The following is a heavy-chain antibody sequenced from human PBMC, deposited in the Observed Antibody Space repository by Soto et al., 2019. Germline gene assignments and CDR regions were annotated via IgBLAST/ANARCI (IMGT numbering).Heavy chain of an antibody. J-gene: IGHJ3*02. CDR3: GKGLARISWHKGPVGGFGI. V-gene: IGHV3-23*01. CDR2: ISGSGGNT. Sequence: GGSLRLSCAASGFTFSNYAMTWVRQAPGKGLEWVSAISGSGGNTYYADSVKGRFTISRDNSKNTVYLQMNSLRAEDTAVYYCGKGLARISWHKGPVGGFGIRGQRTMVTVSS. D-gene: IGHD1-26*01. CDR1: GFTFSNYA.